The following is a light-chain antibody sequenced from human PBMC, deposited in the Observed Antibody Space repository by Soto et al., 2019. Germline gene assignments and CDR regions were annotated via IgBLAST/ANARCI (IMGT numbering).Light chain of an antibody. V-gene: IGKV3-15*01. CDR3: QQYNNSLWT. J-gene: IGKJ1*01. Sequence: EIVMTQSPATLSVSPGERATLSCRASQSVSRNVAWYQQKPGQAPRLLIHDASTRATGISVRFSGSGSGTEFTTTSSRLQSEDFAVYYCQQYNNSLWTFGQGTKVEIK. CDR2: DAS. CDR1: QSVSRN.